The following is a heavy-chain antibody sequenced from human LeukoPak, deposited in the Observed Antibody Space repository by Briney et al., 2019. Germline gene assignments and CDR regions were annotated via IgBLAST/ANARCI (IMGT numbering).Heavy chain of an antibody. V-gene: IGHV1-46*01. J-gene: IGHJ4*02. Sequence: ASVKVSCKASGYTFTSYYMHWVRQAPGQGLEWMGIINPSGGSTSYAQKFQGRVTMTRDMSTSTVYMELSSLRSEDTAVYYCARFPYYYDSSGQVAGFDYWGQGTLVTASS. CDR1: GYTFTSYY. CDR2: INPSGGST. D-gene: IGHD3-22*01. CDR3: ARFPYYYDSSGQVAGFDY.